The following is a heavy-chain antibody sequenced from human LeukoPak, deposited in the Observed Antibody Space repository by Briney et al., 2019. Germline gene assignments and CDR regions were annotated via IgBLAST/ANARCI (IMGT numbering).Heavy chain of an antibody. CDR2: IYYSGST. V-gene: IGHV4-59*08. Sequence: SETLSLTCTVSGGSISSYYWSWIRQPPGKGLRWIGYIYYSGSTNYNPSLKSRVTMSVDTSKNQFSLKLSSVTAADTAVYFCARRRAAAGTYIFDYWGQGTLVTVSS. D-gene: IGHD6-13*01. CDR1: GGSISSYY. J-gene: IGHJ4*02. CDR3: ARRRAAAGTYIFDY.